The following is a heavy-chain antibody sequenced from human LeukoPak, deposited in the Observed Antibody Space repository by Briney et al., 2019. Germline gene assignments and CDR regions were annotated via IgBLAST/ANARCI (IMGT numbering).Heavy chain of an antibody. J-gene: IGHJ4*02. CDR1: GFTFSSYW. Sequence: GGSLRLSCAASGFTFSSYWISWVRQAPGKGLEWVANIKQDGSEKYYVDSVKGRFTISRDNAKNSLYLQMNSLRAEDTAVYYCARDLLVGGSGYHYWGQGTLVTVSS. V-gene: IGHV3-7*01. CDR2: IKQDGSEK. CDR3: ARDLLVGGSGYHY. D-gene: IGHD3-22*01.